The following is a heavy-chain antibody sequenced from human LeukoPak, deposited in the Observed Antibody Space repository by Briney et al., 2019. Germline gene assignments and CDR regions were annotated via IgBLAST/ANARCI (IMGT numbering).Heavy chain of an antibody. Sequence: GGSLRLSCAASGFTFSSYGMHWVRQAPGKGLEWVAFIRYDGSNKYYADSVKGRFTISRDNSKNTLYLQMNSLRAEDTAVYYCAIAKGGSSWYLDYWGQGTLVTVSS. J-gene: IGHJ4*02. D-gene: IGHD6-13*01. CDR3: AIAKGGSSWYLDY. V-gene: IGHV3-30*02. CDR1: GFTFSSYG. CDR2: IRYDGSNK.